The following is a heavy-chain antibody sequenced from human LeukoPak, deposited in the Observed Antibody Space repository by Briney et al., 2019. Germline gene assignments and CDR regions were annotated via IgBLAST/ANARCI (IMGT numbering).Heavy chain of an antibody. J-gene: IGHJ4*02. CDR3: ARVFDMVRGVRSFDY. CDR1: GYSFTSYG. CDR2: ISAYNGNT. V-gene: IGHV1-18*01. D-gene: IGHD3-10*01. Sequence: GESLKISCKGSGYSFTSYGISWVRQAPGQGLEWMGWISAYNGNTNYAQKLQGRVTMTTDTSTSTAYMELRSLRSDDTAVYYCARVFDMVRGVRSFDYWGQGTLVTVSS.